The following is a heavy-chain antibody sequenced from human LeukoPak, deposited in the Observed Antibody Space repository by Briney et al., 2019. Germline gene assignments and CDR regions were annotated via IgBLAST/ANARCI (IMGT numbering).Heavy chain of an antibody. Sequence: SETLSLTCTVSAGSISSYYWTWIRQPPGKGLEWIGYIYYSGSTNYNPSLKSRVTISVDTSKNQFSLKLSSVTAADTAVYYCASNLSGSYYNWFDPWGQGTLVTVSS. V-gene: IGHV4-59*01. CDR3: ASNLSGSYYNWFDP. CDR1: AGSISSYY. CDR2: IYYSGST. D-gene: IGHD1-26*01. J-gene: IGHJ5*02.